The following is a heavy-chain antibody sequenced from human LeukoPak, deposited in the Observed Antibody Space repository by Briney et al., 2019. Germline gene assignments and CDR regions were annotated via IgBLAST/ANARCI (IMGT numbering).Heavy chain of an antibody. D-gene: IGHD6-13*01. Sequence: SETLSHTCTVSGGSISSSSYYWGWIRQPPGKGLEWIGSIYYSGSTYYNPSLKSRVTISVDTSKNQFSLKLSSVTAADTAVYYCARRSPGTAAAGFYFDYWGQGTLVTVSS. CDR3: ARRSPGTAAAGFYFDY. V-gene: IGHV4-39*07. CDR2: IYYSGST. CDR1: GGSISSSSYY. J-gene: IGHJ4*02.